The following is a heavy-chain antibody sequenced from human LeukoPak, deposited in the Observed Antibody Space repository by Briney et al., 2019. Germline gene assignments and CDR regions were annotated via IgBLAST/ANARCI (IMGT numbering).Heavy chain of an antibody. CDR3: AKGYYDYVWGSYYFDY. J-gene: IGHJ4*02. CDR2: ISGSGGST. Sequence: GGSLRLSCAASGFTFSSYAMSWLRQAPGKGLEWGSAISGSGGSTYYADSVKGRFTISRDNSRDTLYLKMNSLRTEDTAVYYCAKGYYDYVWGSYYFDYWGQGTLVTVSS. D-gene: IGHD3-16*01. CDR1: GFTFSSYA. V-gene: IGHV3-23*01.